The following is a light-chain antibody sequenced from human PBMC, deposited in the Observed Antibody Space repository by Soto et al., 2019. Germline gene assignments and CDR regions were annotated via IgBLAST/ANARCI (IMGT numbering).Light chain of an antibody. CDR3: SSHRNSAAWV. CDR2: KVT. V-gene: IGLV2-14*01. Sequence: QSALTQPASVSGSPGQSITISCTGTSSDVGGYDDVSWYQQHPGKVPKLMIYKVTKRPSGVSDRFSGSKSGNTASLTISGLQAEDESDYYCSSHRNSAAWVFGGGTKLTVL. CDR1: SSDVGGYDD. J-gene: IGLJ3*02.